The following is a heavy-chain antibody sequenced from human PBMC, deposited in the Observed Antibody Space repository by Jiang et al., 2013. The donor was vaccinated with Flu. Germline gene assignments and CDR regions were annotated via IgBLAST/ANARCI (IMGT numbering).Heavy chain of an antibody. CDR3: ARVKYYYDSSGYLDY. V-gene: IGHV4-59*01. CDR1: GGSISSYY. J-gene: IGHJ4*02. D-gene: IGHD3-22*01. Sequence: GLVKPSETLSLTCTVSGGSISSYYWSWIRQPPGKGLEWIGYIYYSGSTNYNPSLKSRVTISVDTSKNQFSLKLSSVTAADTAVYYCARVKYYYDSSGYLDYWGQGTLVTVSS. CDR2: IYYSGST.